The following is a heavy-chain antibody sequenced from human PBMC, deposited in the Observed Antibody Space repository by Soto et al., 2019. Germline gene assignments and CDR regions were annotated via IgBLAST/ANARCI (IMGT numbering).Heavy chain of an antibody. CDR1: GFTFSSYG. Sequence: GGSLRLSCAASGFTFSSYGMHWVRQAPGKGLEWVAVISYDGSNKYYADFVKGRFTISRDNSKNTLYLQMNSLRAEDTAVYYCAKDGKARLSPVAGYNWFDPWGQGTLVTVS. V-gene: IGHV3-30*18. CDR2: ISYDGSNK. D-gene: IGHD6-19*01. J-gene: IGHJ5*02. CDR3: AKDGKARLSPVAGYNWFDP.